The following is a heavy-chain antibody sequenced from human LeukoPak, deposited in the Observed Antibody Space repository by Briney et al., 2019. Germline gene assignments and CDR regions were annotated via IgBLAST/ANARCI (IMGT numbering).Heavy chain of an antibody. CDR2: ISGSGGST. V-gene: IGHV3-23*01. J-gene: IGHJ3*02. CDR1: GFTFSSYA. Sequence: PGGSLRLSCAASGFTFSSYAMSWVRQAPGKGLEWVSAISGSGGSTYYADSVKGRFTISRDSSKNTLYLQMNSLRAEDTAVYYCAKSMRQSLYSGGPGAFDIWGQGTMVTVSS. CDR3: AKSMRQSLYSGGPGAFDI. D-gene: IGHD6-19*01.